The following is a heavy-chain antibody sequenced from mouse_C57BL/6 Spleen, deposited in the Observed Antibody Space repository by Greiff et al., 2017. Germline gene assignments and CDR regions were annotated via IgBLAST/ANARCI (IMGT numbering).Heavy chain of an antibody. V-gene: IGHV14-4*01. J-gene: IGHJ2*01. Sequence: FQLQQSGAELVRPGASVKLSCTASGFNIKDDYMHWVKQRPEQGLEWIGWIDPENGDTEYASKFQGKATITADTSSNTAYLQLSSLTSEDTAVYYCTTGALDYWGQGTTLTVSS. CDR2: IDPENGDT. CDR1: GFNIKDDY. CDR3: TTGALDY.